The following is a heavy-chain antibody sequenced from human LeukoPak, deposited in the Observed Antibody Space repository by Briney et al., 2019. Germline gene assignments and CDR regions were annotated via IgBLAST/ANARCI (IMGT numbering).Heavy chain of an antibody. D-gene: IGHD4-17*01. V-gene: IGHV4-31*03. CDR1: GGSISSGGYY. CDR3: ARDLVTVTKGFDI. Sequence: PSQTLSLTCTVSGGSISSGGYYWSWIRQHPGKGLEWIGYIYYIGSTNYNPSLKSRVTISIDTSKNQFSLKLSSVTAADTAVYYCARDLVTVTKGFDIWGQGTMVSVSS. CDR2: IYYIGST. J-gene: IGHJ3*02.